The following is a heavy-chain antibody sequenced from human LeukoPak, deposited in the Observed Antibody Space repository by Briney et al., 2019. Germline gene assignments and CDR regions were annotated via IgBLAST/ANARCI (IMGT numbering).Heavy chain of an antibody. CDR3: AKAPVTTCRGAYCYPFDY. V-gene: IGHV3-23*01. CDR1: GFTFSSYG. J-gene: IGHJ4*02. CDR2: ISGSGGST. Sequence: PGGSLRLSCAASGFTFSSYGMSWVRQAPGKGLEWVSAISGSGGSTYYADSVKGRFTISRDSSKNTPFLQMNRLRPEDAAVYYCAKAPVTTCRGAYCYPFDYWGQGTLVTVSS. D-gene: IGHD2-21*01.